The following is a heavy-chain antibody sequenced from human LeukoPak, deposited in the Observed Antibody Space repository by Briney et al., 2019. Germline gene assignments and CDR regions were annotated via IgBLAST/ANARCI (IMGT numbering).Heavy chain of an antibody. J-gene: IGHJ4*02. V-gene: IGHV3-7*01. CDR3: AREFDMVLGVIGDY. D-gene: IGHD3-10*01. Sequence: TGGSLRLSCAASGFTFSIYWMSWVRQAPGKGLEWVANIKQDGSEKYYVDSVKGRFTISRDNAKNSLYLQMNSLRAEDTAVYYCAREFDMVLGVIGDYWGQGTLVTVSS. CDR1: GFTFSIYW. CDR2: IKQDGSEK.